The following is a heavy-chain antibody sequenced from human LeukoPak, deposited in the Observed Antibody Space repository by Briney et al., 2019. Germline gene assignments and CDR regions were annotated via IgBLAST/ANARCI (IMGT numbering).Heavy chain of an antibody. D-gene: IGHD2-2*01. V-gene: IGHV4-59*08. CDR1: GGSISSHY. J-gene: IGHJ4*02. CDR2: IYYSGST. Sequence: SETLSLTCVVSGGSISSHYWNWIRQPPGKGLEWIGYIYYSGSTYYNPSLKSRVTISVDTSKNQFSLKLSSVTAADTAVYYCARGVVYCSSTSCYEDYFDYWGQGTLVTVSS. CDR3: ARGVVYCSSTSCYEDYFDY.